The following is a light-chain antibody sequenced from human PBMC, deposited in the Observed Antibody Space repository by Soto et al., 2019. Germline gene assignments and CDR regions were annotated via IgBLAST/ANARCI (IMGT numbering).Light chain of an antibody. CDR1: QSINRD. Sequence: EVGMTKSRATLSVSPRESATLTCRASQSINRDLAWYVQKPGKAPRRVVYGASTWATGVPPRFTGSGSGTEFTLTISGLQSEDFAVYYCQQYKSWPITFGQGTLPAIK. J-gene: IGKJ5*01. V-gene: IGKV3D-15*01. CDR2: GAS. CDR3: QQYKSWPIT.